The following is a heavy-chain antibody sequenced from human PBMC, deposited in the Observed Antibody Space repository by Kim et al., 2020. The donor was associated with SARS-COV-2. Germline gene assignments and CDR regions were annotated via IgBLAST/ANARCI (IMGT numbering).Heavy chain of an antibody. CDR1: GGSISSRSYY. CDR2: IYYNGST. Sequence: SETLSLTCTVSGGSISSRSYYWGWIRQPPGKGLEWTGSIYYNGSTYYNPSLKSRVTISVDTSKNQFSLKLTSVTAADTAVYYCSRRVIGGRYKNYQGMDVWGQGTTVTVSS. D-gene: IGHD3-16*02. J-gene: IGHJ6*02. V-gene: IGHV4-39*01. CDR3: SRRVIGGRYKNYQGMDV.